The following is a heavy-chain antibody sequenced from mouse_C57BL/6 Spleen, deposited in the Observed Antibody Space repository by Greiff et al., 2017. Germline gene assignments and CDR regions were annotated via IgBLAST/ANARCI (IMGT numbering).Heavy chain of an antibody. CDR2: ISSGSSTI. J-gene: IGHJ1*03. D-gene: IGHD1-1*01. Sequence: EVMLVESGGGLVKPGGSLKLSCAASGFTFSDYGMHWVRQAPEKGLEWVAYISSGSSTIYYADTVKGRFTISRDNAKNTLFLQMTSLRSEDTAMYYCAITTVVAELYFDVWGTGTTVTVSS. CDR3: AITTVVAELYFDV. CDR1: GFTFSDYG. V-gene: IGHV5-17*01.